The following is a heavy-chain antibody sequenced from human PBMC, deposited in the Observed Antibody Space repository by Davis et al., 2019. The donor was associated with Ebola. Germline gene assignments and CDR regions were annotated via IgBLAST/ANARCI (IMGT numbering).Heavy chain of an antibody. V-gene: IGHV4-59*08. Sequence: SETLSLTCAVYGGSFSGYYWSWIRQPPGKGLEWIGYIYYSGSTYYNPSLKSRVTISVDTSKNQFSLKLSSVTAADTAVYYCARRADYRGQGTLVTVSS. J-gene: IGHJ4*02. CDR2: IYYSGST. CDR3: ARRADY. CDR1: GGSFSGYY.